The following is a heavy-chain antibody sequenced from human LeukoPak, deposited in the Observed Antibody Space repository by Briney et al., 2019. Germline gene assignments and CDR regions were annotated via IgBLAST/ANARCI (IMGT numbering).Heavy chain of an antibody. CDR2: ISSDGSST. CDR3: ARQWVLPGAYYMDV. Sequence: PGGSLRLSCAASGFTFRSYWMHWVRQAPGKGLVWVSRISSDGSSTIYADSVKGRFAMSRENAYNTLYLQMNSLRGEDTAVYYCARQWVLPGAYYMDVWGKGTTVTVSS. D-gene: IGHD1-26*01. J-gene: IGHJ6*03. V-gene: IGHV3-74*01. CDR1: GFTFRSYW.